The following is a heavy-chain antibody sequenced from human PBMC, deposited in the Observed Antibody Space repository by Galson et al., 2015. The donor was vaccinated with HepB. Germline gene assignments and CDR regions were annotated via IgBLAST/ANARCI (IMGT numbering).Heavy chain of an antibody. D-gene: IGHD6-25*01. Sequence: SLRLSCAASGFTFSNYAMKWVRQAPGKGLEWVSAISGGGGNTYYADSVKGRFTISRDTSKNTVYLQMNSLRVDDTAVYYCAKDRTPGSGWEGAIDYWGRGTLVTVSP. CDR3: AKDRTPGSGWEGAIDY. CDR2: ISGGGGNT. V-gene: IGHV3-23*01. CDR1: GFTFSNYA. J-gene: IGHJ4*02.